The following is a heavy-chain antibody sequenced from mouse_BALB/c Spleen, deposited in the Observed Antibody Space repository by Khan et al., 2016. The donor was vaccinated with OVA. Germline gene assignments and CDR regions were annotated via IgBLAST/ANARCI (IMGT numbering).Heavy chain of an antibody. Sequence: EVELVESGPGLVKPSQSLSLTCSVTGYSITSGYFWNWIRQFPGNKLEWMGYIRYDGNSNYNPSLKNRISITRDPSKNQFFLKLNSVTPEDTSTYYCARGGSSGPAWFAYWGQGTLVTVSA. V-gene: IGHV3-6*02. CDR3: ARGGSSGPAWFAY. CDR2: IRYDGNS. D-gene: IGHD3-1*01. CDR1: GYSITSGYF. J-gene: IGHJ3*01.